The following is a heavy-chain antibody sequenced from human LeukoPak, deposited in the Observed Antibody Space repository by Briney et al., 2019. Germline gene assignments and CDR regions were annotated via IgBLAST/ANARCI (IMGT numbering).Heavy chain of an antibody. Sequence: ASVKVSCKVSGYTLTELSMHWVRQAPGKELEWMGGFDPEDGETIYAQKFQGRVTMTEDTSTDTAYMELSSLRSEDTAVYYCATLRRYCSSTSCFRSRGAFDIWGQGTMVTVSS. CDR1: GYTLTELS. CDR2: FDPEDGET. CDR3: ATLRRYCSSTSCFRSRGAFDI. V-gene: IGHV1-24*01. J-gene: IGHJ3*02. D-gene: IGHD2-2*01.